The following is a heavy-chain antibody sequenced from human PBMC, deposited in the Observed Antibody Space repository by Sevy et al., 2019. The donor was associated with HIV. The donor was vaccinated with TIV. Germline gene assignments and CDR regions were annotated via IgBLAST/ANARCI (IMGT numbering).Heavy chain of an antibody. CDR2: IIPILGIA. CDR1: GGTFSSYA. V-gene: IGHV1-69*04. Sequence: ASVKVSCKASGGTFSSYAISWVRQAPGQGLEWMGRIIPILGIANYAQKFQGRVTITADKSTSKAYMELSSLRSEDTAVYYCARAEYYYGSGSYSFGDAFDIWGQGTMVTVSS. J-gene: IGHJ3*02. D-gene: IGHD3-10*01. CDR3: ARAEYYYGSGSYSFGDAFDI.